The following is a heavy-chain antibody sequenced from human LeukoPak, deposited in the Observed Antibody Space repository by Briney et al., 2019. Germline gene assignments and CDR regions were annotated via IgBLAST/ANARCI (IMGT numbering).Heavy chain of an antibody. D-gene: IGHD2-2*01. CDR3: ASYCSSTSCYSFDY. Sequence: PGGSLRLSCAASGFTFSSYLMTWVRQAPGKGLEWVGNLKEDGSQKYYVDSVKGRFTISRDNAKNSLYLQMNSLRVEDTAVYYCASYCSSTSCYSFDYWGQGTLVTVSS. J-gene: IGHJ4*02. CDR1: GFTFSSYL. CDR2: LKEDGSQK. V-gene: IGHV3-7*01.